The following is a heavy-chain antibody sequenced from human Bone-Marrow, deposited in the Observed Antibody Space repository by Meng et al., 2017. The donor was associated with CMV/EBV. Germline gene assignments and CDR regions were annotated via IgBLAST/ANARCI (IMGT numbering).Heavy chain of an antibody. Sequence: GESLKISCAASGFTFNSYWMHWVRQAPGKGLEWVSSISSSSSYIYYADSVKGRFTISRDNAKNSLYLQMNSLRAEDTAVYYCASLGGSSRYYYYYGMDVWGQGTTVTVSS. CDR2: ISSSSSYI. V-gene: IGHV3-21*01. D-gene: IGHD6-6*01. CDR1: GFTFNSYW. J-gene: IGHJ6*02. CDR3: ASLGGSSRYYYYYGMDV.